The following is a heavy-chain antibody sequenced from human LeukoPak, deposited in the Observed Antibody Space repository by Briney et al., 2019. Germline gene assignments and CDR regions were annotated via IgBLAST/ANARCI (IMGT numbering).Heavy chain of an antibody. D-gene: IGHD5-24*01. CDR1: GYTFTSYY. J-gene: IGHJ3*02. Sequence: ASVKVSCKASGYTFTSYYMHWVRQAPGQGLEWMGIINPSGGSTSYAQKFQGRVTMTRDTSISTAYMELSRLRSDDTAVYYCARVPRDKRLNDAFDIWGQGTMVTVSS. V-gene: IGHV1-46*01. CDR2: INPSGGST. CDR3: ARVPRDKRLNDAFDI.